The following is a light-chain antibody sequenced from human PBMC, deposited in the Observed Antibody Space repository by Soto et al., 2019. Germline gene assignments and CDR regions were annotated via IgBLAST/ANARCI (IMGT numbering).Light chain of an antibody. V-gene: IGKV1-5*01. CDR3: QQYNSYTWT. CDR1: QSISSW. CDR2: DAS. J-gene: IGKJ1*01. Sequence: DIQMTQSPSTRSASVGDRVTITCRASQSISSWVAWYQQKPVKAPKLLIYDASSLESGVPSRFSGSGSGTEFTLTISSLQPDDFATYYCQQYNSYTWTLGQGNKVEL.